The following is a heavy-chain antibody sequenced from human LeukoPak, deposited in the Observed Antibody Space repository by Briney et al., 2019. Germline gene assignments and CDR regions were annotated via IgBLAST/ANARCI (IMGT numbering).Heavy chain of an antibody. CDR3: ARSSVVGYCSGGSCYSKWFDP. J-gene: IGHJ5*02. CDR2: ISAYNGST. Sequence: ASVKVSCKASGYTLTSYGISWVRQAPGQGLEWMGWISAYNGSTNYAQKLQGRVTMTTDTSTSTAYMELRSLRSDDTAVYYCARSSVVGYCSGGSCYSKWFDPWGQGTLVTVSS. V-gene: IGHV1-18*01. CDR1: GYTLTSYG. D-gene: IGHD2-15*01.